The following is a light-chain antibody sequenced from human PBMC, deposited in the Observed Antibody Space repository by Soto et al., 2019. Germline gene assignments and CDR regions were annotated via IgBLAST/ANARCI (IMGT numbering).Light chain of an antibody. CDR3: SSYTSSSTLHYV. V-gene: IGLV2-14*01. J-gene: IGLJ1*01. CDR2: DVS. Sequence: QSALTQPASVSGSPGQSITISCTGTSSDVGGYNYVSWYQQHPGKAPKLMIYDVSNRPSGVSNRFSGSKSGNTASLTISGLQAEDEADYYCSSYTSSSTLHYVFGTGTKLTVL. CDR1: SSDVGGYNY.